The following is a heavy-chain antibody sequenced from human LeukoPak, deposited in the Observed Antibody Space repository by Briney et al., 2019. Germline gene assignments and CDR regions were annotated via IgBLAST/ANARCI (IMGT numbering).Heavy chain of an antibody. CDR1: GFTFSSYW. CDR2: ISGSGGST. Sequence: GGSLRLSCAASGFTFSSYWMTWVRQAPGKGLEWVSAISGSGGSTHYADSVKGRFTISRDNSKNTLYLQMNSLRAEDTAVYYCAKDAYESSGYSHFDYWGQGTLVTVSS. V-gene: IGHV3-23*01. CDR3: AKDAYESSGYSHFDY. J-gene: IGHJ4*02. D-gene: IGHD3-22*01.